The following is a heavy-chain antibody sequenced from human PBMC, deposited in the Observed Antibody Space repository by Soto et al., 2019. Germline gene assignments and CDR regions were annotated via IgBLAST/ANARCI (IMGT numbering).Heavy chain of an antibody. D-gene: IGHD6-19*01. J-gene: IGHJ4*02. Sequence: EALKISCKGSGYIFTSYWICGVRQMPGKGLQRMANNYSRDSVTRYSPSFQGLFTISADKSITTTYLQWSSLKASDTAIYYCARLFDTSGLYDYWGQGSLVTVCS. CDR1: GYIFTSYW. CDR3: ARLFDTSGLYDY. V-gene: IGHV5-51*01. CDR2: NYSRDSVT.